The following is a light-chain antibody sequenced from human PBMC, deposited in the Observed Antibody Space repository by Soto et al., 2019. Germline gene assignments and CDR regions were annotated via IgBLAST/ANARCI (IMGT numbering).Light chain of an antibody. CDR3: DTWHGSLPGEV. CDR2: DNN. Sequence: QSALTQSPSVSAAPGQKVTISCSGSSSNIGNNYVSWYQQLPGTAPKLLIYDNNKRPSGIPDRFSGSKSGTSGTLDITGLQTGDEADYYCDTWHGSLPGEVFGGGTKVTVL. J-gene: IGLJ2*01. V-gene: IGLV1-51*01. CDR1: SSNIGNNY.